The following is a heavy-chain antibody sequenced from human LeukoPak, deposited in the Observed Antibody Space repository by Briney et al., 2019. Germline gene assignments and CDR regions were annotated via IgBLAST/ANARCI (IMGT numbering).Heavy chain of an antibody. CDR2: ISGSGSST. CDR1: GFTFSSYA. D-gene: IGHD3-22*01. V-gene: IGHV3-23*01. CDR3: AKEFRPDCSGYYFFYFDY. Sequence: GGSLRLSCAASGFTFSSYAMSWVRQAPGKGLEWVPGISGSGSSTYYADSVKGRFTISRDNSKNTLYLQMNSLRAEDTAVYYCAKEFRPDCSGYYFFYFDYWGQGTLVTVSS. J-gene: IGHJ4*02.